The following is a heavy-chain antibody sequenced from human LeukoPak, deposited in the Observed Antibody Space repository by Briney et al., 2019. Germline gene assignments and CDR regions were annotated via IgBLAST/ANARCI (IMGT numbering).Heavy chain of an antibody. CDR3: ARAAGLGTAVYGMDV. V-gene: IGHV3-21*04. Sequence: GGSLRLSCAASGFTFTSYSMNCVREAPGRGLECVSSISSSSSDIYYPDSVKGRVTISRDNAKNTLYLQMNSLRAEAKDVYYCARAAGLGTAVYGMDVWGQGTTVTVSS. CDR2: ISSSSSDI. J-gene: IGHJ6*02. D-gene: IGHD6-19*01. CDR1: GFTFTSYS.